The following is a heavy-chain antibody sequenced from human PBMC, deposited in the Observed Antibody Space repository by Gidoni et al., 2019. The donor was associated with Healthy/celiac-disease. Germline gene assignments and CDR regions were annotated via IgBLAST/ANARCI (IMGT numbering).Heavy chain of an antibody. D-gene: IGHD2-2*01. CDR1: GFTFSSSA. J-gene: IGHJ4*02. V-gene: IGHV3-23*01. Sequence: EVQLLESGGGLVQPGGSLRLSCDASGFTFSSSAMSWVRQAPGTGLEWVSAISGSGGSTYYADSVKGRFTISRDNSKNTLYLQMNSLRAEDTAVYYCAGGGIYCSSTSCPSDYWGQGTLVTVSS. CDR2: ISGSGGST. CDR3: AGGGIYCSSTSCPSDY.